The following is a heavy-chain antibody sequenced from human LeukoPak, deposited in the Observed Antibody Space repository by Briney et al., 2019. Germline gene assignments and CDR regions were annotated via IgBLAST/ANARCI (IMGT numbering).Heavy chain of an antibody. D-gene: IGHD3-3*01. J-gene: IGHJ5*02. CDR2: INPNSGGT. CDR1: GYTFTGYY. Sequence: ASVKFSCKASGYTFTGYYMHWVRQAPGQGLEWMGWINPNSGGTNYAQKFQGRVTMTRDTSISTAYMELSRLRSDDTAVYYCATSIFGVVPNWFDPWGQGTLVTVSS. V-gene: IGHV1-2*02. CDR3: ATSIFGVVPNWFDP.